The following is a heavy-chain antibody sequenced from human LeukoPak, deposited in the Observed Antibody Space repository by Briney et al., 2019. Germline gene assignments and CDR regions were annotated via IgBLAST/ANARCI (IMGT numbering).Heavy chain of an antibody. D-gene: IGHD6-6*01. CDR3: AKGPWYSSSSDEDY. Sequence: GGSLRLSWAASGFTFSSYDMHWVSQAPGKGLEWEAVIWYDGSKKDYADSVKGRFTISRDNSKDTLYLQMNSLRAEDTAVYYCAKGPWYSSSSDEDYWGQGTLVTVSS. CDR1: GFTFSSYD. J-gene: IGHJ4*02. V-gene: IGHV3-30*02. CDR2: IWYDGSKK.